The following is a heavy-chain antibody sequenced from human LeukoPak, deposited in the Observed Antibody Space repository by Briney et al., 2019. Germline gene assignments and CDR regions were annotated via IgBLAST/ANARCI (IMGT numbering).Heavy chain of an antibody. CDR1: GFTFSSFA. V-gene: IGHV3-23*01. CDR3: AREVPAFDV. J-gene: IGHJ3*01. Sequence: PGGSLRFSGAASGFTFSSFAMRWVRQAPGKGLEWVSVISGGGGTTYYADSVKGRFTISRDNSKNTLYLQMNSLRGEDTAVYYCAREVPAFDVWGQGTMVTVSS. CDR2: ISGGGGTT. D-gene: IGHD1-26*01.